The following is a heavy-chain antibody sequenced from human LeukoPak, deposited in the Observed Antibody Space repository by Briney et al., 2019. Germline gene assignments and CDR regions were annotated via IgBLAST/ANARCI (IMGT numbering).Heavy chain of an antibody. D-gene: IGHD6-13*01. J-gene: IGHJ4*02. V-gene: IGHV3-48*01. CDR1: GFTFSSYS. CDR3: TTAQIYDDTWYGRDY. Sequence: GGSLRLSCAGSGFTFSSYSMNWVRQAPGKGLEWVSYITSSSSIIYYGDSVKGRFTVSRDNAKNSLYLQMNSLRAEDTAVYYCTTAQIYDDTWYGRDYWGQGTLVTVSS. CDR2: ITSSSSII.